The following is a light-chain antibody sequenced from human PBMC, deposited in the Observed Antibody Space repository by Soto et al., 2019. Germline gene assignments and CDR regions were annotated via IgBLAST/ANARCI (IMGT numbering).Light chain of an antibody. V-gene: IGKV3-20*01. CDR1: QSVSSSY. Sequence: EIVLTQSPGTLSLSPGERATLSGRASQSVSSSYLAWYQQKPGQAPRLLIYGASSRATGIPDRFSGSGSGTDFTLTISRLEPEDFAVYYCQQYGSTPPCTFGQGTKVEIK. CDR2: GAS. J-gene: IGKJ1*01. CDR3: QQYGSTPPCT.